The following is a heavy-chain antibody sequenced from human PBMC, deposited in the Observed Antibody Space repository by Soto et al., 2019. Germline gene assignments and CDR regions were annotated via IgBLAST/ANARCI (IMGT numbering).Heavy chain of an antibody. CDR2: ISYDGSNK. CDR1: GFTFSSYG. D-gene: IGHD3-22*01. Sequence: QVQLVESGGGVVQPGRSLRLSCAASGFTFSSYGMHWVPQAPGKGLEWVAVISYDGSNKYYADSVKGRFTISRDNSKNTLYLQMNSLRAEDTAVYYCAKGRPYYYYDSSGYRNPDAFDIWGQGTMVTVSS. J-gene: IGHJ3*02. V-gene: IGHV3-30*18. CDR3: AKGRPYYYYDSSGYRNPDAFDI.